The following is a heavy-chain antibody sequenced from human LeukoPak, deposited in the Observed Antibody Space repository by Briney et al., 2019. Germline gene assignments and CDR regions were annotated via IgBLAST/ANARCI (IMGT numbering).Heavy chain of an antibody. D-gene: IGHD3-9*01. CDR1: GGSISSYY. V-gene: IGHV4-59*01. CDR2: IHYSGGT. Sequence: SETLSLTCTVSGGSISSYYWSWIRQPPGKGLEWIGFIHYSGGTNYNPSLKSRVTISVDTSKNQFFLNLSSVTAADTAVYYCTRGMRYFDPDYWGQGTLVTVSS. CDR3: TRGMRYFDPDY. J-gene: IGHJ4*02.